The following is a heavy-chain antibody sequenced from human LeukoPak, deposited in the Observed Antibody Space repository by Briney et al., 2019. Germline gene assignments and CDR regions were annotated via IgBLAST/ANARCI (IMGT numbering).Heavy chain of an antibody. J-gene: IGHJ4*02. Sequence: PSETLSLTCAVYGGSFSGYYWGWIRQSPGKGLEWIGSVSHSGTTYYNPSLKSRVTISGDTSKNQFSLKLTSVTAADTAVYYCTREHAGTTVDYWGQGTLVTVSS. CDR2: VSHSGTT. D-gene: IGHD1-1*01. CDR3: TREHAGTTVDY. V-gene: IGHV4-34*01. CDR1: GGSFSGYY.